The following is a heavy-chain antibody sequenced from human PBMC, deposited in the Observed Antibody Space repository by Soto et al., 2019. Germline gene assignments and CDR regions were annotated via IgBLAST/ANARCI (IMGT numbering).Heavy chain of an antibody. CDR1: GGSISSGGYY. CDR2: IYYSGST. D-gene: IGHD6-6*01. CDR3: ARGRLAARLFWFDP. Sequence: SETLSLTCTVSGGSISSGGYYWSWIRQHPGKGLEWIGYIYYSGSTYYNPSLKSRVTISVDTSKNQFSLKLSSVTAADTAVYYCARGRLAARLFWFDPWGQGTLVTVSS. J-gene: IGHJ5*02. V-gene: IGHV4-31*03.